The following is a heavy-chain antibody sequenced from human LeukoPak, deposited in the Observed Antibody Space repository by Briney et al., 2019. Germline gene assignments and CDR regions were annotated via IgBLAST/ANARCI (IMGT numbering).Heavy chain of an antibody. V-gene: IGHV3-9*01. D-gene: IGHD3-10*02. J-gene: IGHJ4*02. CDR2: ISWNSGSI. CDR3: AKGSSVRWSRAEGGYFDY. CDR1: GFTFDDYA. Sequence: PGGSLRLSCAASGFTFDDYAMHWVRQAPGKGLEWVSGISWNSGSIGYADSVKGRFTISRDNAKNSLYLQMNSLRAEDTALYYCAKGSSVRWSRAEGGYFDYWGQGTLVTVSS.